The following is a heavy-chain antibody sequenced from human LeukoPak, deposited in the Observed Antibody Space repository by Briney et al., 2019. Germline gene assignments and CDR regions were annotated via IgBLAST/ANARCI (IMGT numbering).Heavy chain of an antibody. J-gene: IGHJ6*02. CDR3: ARGRGYSSSWQYYYYGMDV. Sequence: SETLSLTCAVYGGSFSGYYWSWIRQPPGKGPEGLGEINHSGSTNYNPSLKSRVTISVDTSKNQFSLKLSSVTAADTAVYYCARGRGYSSSWQYYYYGMDVWGQGTTVTVSS. CDR2: INHSGST. D-gene: IGHD6-13*01. V-gene: IGHV4-34*01. CDR1: GGSFSGYY.